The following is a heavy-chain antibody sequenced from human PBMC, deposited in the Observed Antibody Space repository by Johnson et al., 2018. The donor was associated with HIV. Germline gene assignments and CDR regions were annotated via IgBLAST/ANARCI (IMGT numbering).Heavy chain of an antibody. Sequence: QVQLVESGGGVVQPGRSLRLSCAASGFTFSSYAMHWVRQAPGKGLEWVAVISYDGSNKYYADSVKGRFTISRDNSKTTLYLQMNSLRAEDTAVYYCAKTEDAFDIWGQGTMVTVSS. J-gene: IGHJ3*02. CDR1: GFTFSSYA. CDR3: AKTEDAFDI. V-gene: IGHV3-30-3*02. CDR2: ISYDGSNK.